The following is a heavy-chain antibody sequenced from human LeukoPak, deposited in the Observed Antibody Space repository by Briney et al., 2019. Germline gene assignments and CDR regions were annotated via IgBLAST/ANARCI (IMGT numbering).Heavy chain of an antibody. D-gene: IGHD4-11*01. J-gene: IGHJ6*02. V-gene: IGHV4-59*08. Sequence: SETLSLTCTVSGGSISTYVWSWIRQPPGKGLEWIGYVYYSGSTDYNPSLKSRVTISVDTSRNQFSLRLSSVTAADTAIYYCARSVAYSYSYYAMDVWGQGTTVTVSS. CDR2: VYYSGST. CDR1: GGSISTYV. CDR3: ARSVAYSYSYYAMDV.